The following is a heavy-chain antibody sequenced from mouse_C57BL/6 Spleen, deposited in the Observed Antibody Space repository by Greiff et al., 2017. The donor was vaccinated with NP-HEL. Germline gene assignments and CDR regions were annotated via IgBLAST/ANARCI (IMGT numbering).Heavy chain of an antibody. V-gene: IGHV5-4*01. CDR2: ISDGGSYT. J-gene: IGHJ1*03. Sequence: DVQLVESGGGLVKPGGSLKLSCAASGFTFSSYAMSWVRQTPEKRLEWVATISDGGSYTYYPDNVKGRFTISRDNAKNNLYLQMSHLKSEDTAMYYCAREEQRYFDVWGTGTTVTVSS. CDR1: GFTFSSYA. CDR3: AREEQRYFDV.